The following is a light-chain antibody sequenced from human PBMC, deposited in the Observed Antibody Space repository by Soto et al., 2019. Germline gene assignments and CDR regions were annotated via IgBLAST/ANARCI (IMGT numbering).Light chain of an antibody. CDR1: QSVSSSY. Sequence: EIGLTQYPGTLSLSPGERATLSCRASQSVSSSYFAWYQQKPGQAPRLLIYGASSRATGIPDRFRGSGSGTDFTRTISILEPEDFAVDYCQQYGSSPAITGGQGTRLEIK. CDR2: GAS. J-gene: IGKJ5*01. CDR3: QQYGSSPAIT. V-gene: IGKV3-20*01.